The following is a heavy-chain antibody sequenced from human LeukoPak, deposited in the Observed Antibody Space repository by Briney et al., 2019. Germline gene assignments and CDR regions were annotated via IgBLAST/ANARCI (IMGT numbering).Heavy chain of an antibody. J-gene: IGHJ4*02. CDR2: IHPGDSEI. Sequence: GEALQISCQASGYRFTSYWIGWARQMPGKGLEGMGIIHPGDSEIRYSPSFQGQVTISVDKSISTAYLQWSCLKASDTAIYYCARRLGGTQPYFDFWGQGALVTVSS. D-gene: IGHD1-26*01. V-gene: IGHV5-51*01. CDR1: GYRFTSYW. CDR3: ARRLGGTQPYFDF.